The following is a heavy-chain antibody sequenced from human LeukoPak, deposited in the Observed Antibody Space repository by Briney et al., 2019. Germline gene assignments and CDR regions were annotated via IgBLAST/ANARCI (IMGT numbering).Heavy chain of an antibody. Sequence: GESLKISCKGSGYSFPSYWIVWVRQMPGKGLEWMGIIYPGDSDTRYSPSFQGQVTISADTSITTAYLQWSSLKASDTAMYYCARPLVGTGYSSSWYLDSWGQGTLVTVSS. D-gene: IGHD6-13*01. CDR1: GYSFPSYW. CDR3: ARPLVGTGYSSSWYLDS. J-gene: IGHJ4*02. CDR2: IYPGDSDT. V-gene: IGHV5-51*01.